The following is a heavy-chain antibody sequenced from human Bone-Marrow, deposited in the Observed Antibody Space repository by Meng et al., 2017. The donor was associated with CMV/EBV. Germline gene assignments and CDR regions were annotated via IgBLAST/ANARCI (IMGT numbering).Heavy chain of an antibody. Sequence: GSLRLSCTVSGGSISSYYWSWIRQPPGEGLEWIGEINHNGNTNYNPSLKRRVTISVDTSKNQFSLKLTSVTAADTAVYYCARYGIYYYDSSGYSGFDYWGQGTLFTVSS. CDR2: INHNGNT. V-gene: IGHV4-34*01. D-gene: IGHD3-22*01. CDR3: ARYGIYYYDSSGYSGFDY. CDR1: GGSISSYY. J-gene: IGHJ4*02.